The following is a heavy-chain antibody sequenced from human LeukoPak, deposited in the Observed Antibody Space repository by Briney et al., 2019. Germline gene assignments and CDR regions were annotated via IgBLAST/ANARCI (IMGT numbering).Heavy chain of an antibody. CDR1: GGSISSYY. CDR3: ARADGPDAFDI. D-gene: IGHD5-24*01. CDR2: IYYSGST. Sequence: PSETLSLTCTVSGGSISSYYWSWIRQPPGKGLEWIGYIYYSGSTNCNPSLKSRVTISVDRSRNQFSLKLSSVTAADTAVYCCARADGPDAFDIWGQGTMVTVSS. V-gene: IGHV4-59*01. J-gene: IGHJ3*02.